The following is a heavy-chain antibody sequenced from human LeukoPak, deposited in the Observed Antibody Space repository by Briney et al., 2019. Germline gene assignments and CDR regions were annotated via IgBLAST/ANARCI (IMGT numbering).Heavy chain of an antibody. V-gene: IGHV3-53*01. CDR2: IYSGGST. J-gene: IGHJ4*02. CDR1: GFTVSSNY. CDR3: ARDWAYGDTSAPGY. D-gene: IGHD4-17*01. Sequence: RPGGSLRLSCAASGFTVSSNYMSWVRQAPGKGLEWVSVIYSGGSTYYADSVKGRFTISRDNSKNTLYLQMNSLRAEDTAVYYCARDWAYGDTSAPGYWGQGTLVTVSS.